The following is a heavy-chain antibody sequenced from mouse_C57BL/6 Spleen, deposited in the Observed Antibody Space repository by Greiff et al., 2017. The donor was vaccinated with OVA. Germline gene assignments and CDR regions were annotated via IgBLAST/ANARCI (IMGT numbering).Heavy chain of an antibody. D-gene: IGHD2-4*01. CDR3: ARRDYDDGYFDV. CDR2: ISRGSSTI. CDR1: GYTFSDYG. V-gene: IGHV5-17*01. J-gene: IGHJ1*03. Sequence: EVMLVESGGGLVKPGGSLKLSCAASGYTFSDYGMHWVRQAPEKGLEWVAYISRGSSTIYYAHTVKGRFTISRDNAKNTLFLQMTSLRSEDTDKYYCARRDYDDGYFDVWGTGTTVTVSS.